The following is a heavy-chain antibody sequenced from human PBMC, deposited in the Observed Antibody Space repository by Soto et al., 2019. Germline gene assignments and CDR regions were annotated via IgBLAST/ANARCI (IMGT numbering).Heavy chain of an antibody. CDR2: IYHGGTT. CDR1: GYSISSGSY. D-gene: IGHD6-19*01. V-gene: IGHV4-38-2*02. J-gene: IGHJ4*01. CDR3: AKAHVMVVARSTFAY. Sequence: SETLSLTCTVSGYSISSGSYWGWIRQPPGKGPEWIASIYHGGTTFYNPSLKSRVTVSVDKSNNQFSLKLRSVTAADTAVYYCAKAHVMVVARSTFAYWGHGTLVTVSS.